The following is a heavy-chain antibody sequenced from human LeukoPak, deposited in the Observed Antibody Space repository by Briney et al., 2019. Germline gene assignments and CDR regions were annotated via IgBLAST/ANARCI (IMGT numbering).Heavy chain of an antibody. V-gene: IGHV3-23*01. D-gene: IGHD2-2*01. CDR2: ISGSGGST. CDR1: GFTVSSSYA. Sequence: GGSLRLSCAASGFTVSSSYAMSWVRQAPGKGLEWVSAISGSGGSTYYADSVKGRFTISRDNSKNTLYLQMNSLRAEDTAVYYCAKSLLVVPAAIHYFDYWGQGTLVTVSS. J-gene: IGHJ4*02. CDR3: AKSLLVVPAAIHYFDY.